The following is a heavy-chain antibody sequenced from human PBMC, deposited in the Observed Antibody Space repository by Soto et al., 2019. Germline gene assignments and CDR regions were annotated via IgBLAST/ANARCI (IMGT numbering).Heavy chain of an antibody. Sequence: SETLSLTCSGSGGSMNISGHSWNWIRQSAGKGLEWIGFVYYSGTTYYNPALNSRVTISVDRAKSQFSLQLRSVTAADKAVYFCARGLFGYDDGIYRSPDNWFDPWSKGILVAVSS. CDR2: VYYSGTT. CDR3: ARGLFGYDDGIYRSPDNWFDP. D-gene: IGHD3-22*01. J-gene: IGHJ5*02. V-gene: IGHV4-30-2*06. CDR1: GGSMNISGHS.